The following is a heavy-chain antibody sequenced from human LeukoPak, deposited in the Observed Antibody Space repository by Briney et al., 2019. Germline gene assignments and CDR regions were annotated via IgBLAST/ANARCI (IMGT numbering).Heavy chain of an antibody. Sequence: ASVKVSCKVSGYTLTELSMHWVRQAPGKGLEWMGGFDPEDGETIYAQKFQGRVTMTEDTSTDTAYMELSSLRSEDTAVYYCASPLPSEYYYDSSGYRRPFDSWGQGTLVTVSP. CDR1: GYTLTELS. D-gene: IGHD3-22*01. CDR2: FDPEDGET. J-gene: IGHJ4*02. CDR3: ASPLPSEYYYDSSGYRRPFDS. V-gene: IGHV1-24*01.